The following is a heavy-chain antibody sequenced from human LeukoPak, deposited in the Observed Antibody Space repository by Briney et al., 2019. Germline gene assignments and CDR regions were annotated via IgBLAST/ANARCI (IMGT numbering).Heavy chain of an antibody. D-gene: IGHD3-22*01. V-gene: IGHV3-23*01. J-gene: IGHJ6*02. Sequence: PGGSLRLSCAASGFTFSSYAMSWVRQAPGKGLEWVSAISGSGGSTYYADSVKGRFTISRDNSKNTLYLQMNSLRAEDTAVYYCAKYHPVVISYYYYYGMDVWGQGTTVTVSS. CDR2: ISGSGGST. CDR3: AKYHPVVISYYYYYGMDV. CDR1: GFTFSSYA.